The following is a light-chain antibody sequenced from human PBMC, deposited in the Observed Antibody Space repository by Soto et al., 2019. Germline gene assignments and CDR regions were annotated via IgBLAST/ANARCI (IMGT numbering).Light chain of an antibody. CDR2: GAS. J-gene: IGKJ3*01. CDR3: QQYGSSPVT. V-gene: IGKV3-20*01. CDR1: QSVSSSY. Sequence: EIVLTQSPGTLSLSPGERATLSCRASQSVSSSYLAWYQQKPGQAPRLLIYGASSRATGIPDRFSGSGSGTDFTLTISSLEPEDFAVYYCQQYGSSPVTFGPGTNVDIK.